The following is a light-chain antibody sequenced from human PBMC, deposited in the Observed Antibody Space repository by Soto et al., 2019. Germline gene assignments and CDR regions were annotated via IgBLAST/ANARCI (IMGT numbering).Light chain of an antibody. V-gene: IGKV3-20*01. Sequence: EIVLTHSQGTLSLSPWERATLSARASQRVSSDSLAWYQQQPGQAPRLLIYGASNRATGIPDRFSGSGSGTDFTLTISRLEPEDFAVYYCQQYGSSGTFGQGPRWIS. CDR1: QRVSSDS. CDR2: GAS. CDR3: QQYGSSGT. J-gene: IGKJ1*01.